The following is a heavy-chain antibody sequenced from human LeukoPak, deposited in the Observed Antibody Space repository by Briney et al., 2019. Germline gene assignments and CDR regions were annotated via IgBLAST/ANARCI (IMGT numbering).Heavy chain of an antibody. J-gene: IGHJ6*04. CDR3: AELGITMIGGV. D-gene: IGHD3-10*02. V-gene: IGHV3-23*01. CDR1: GFTFSSHG. Sequence: GGSLRLSCAASGFTFSSHGMNWVRQAPGKGLEWVSGITGGGTTYYADSVKGRVTISRDNSKNTLYLQMNSLRAEDTAVYYCAELGITMIGGVWGKGTTVTISS. CDR2: ITGGGTT.